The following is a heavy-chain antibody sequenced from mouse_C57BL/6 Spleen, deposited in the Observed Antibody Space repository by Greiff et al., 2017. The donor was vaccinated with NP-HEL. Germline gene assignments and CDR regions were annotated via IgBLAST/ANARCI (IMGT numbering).Heavy chain of an antibody. CDR3: ATGTSSYWYFDV. V-gene: IGHV5-17*01. Sequence: EVKLMESGGGLVKPGGSLKLSCAASGFTFSDYGMHWVRQAPEKGLEWVAYISSGSSTIYYADTVKGRFTISRDNAKNTLFLQMTSLRSEDTAMYYCATGTSSYWYFDVWGTGTTVTVSS. D-gene: IGHD4-1*01. CDR1: GFTFSDYG. J-gene: IGHJ1*03. CDR2: ISSGSSTI.